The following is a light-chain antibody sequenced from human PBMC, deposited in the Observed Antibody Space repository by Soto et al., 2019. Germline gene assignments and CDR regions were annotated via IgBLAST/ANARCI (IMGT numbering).Light chain of an antibody. V-gene: IGLV1-44*01. J-gene: IGLJ2*01. Sequence: QSMRTQPPSGSGTPGQRVTISCSGSNSNIGSNPVHWYQQFPGTAPKVLIYSNYQRPSGVPDRFSGSKSGTSASLAISGLQSEDEDDYYCAAWDDRLSDLLFGGGTTVTV. CDR2: SNY. CDR1: NSNIGSNP. CDR3: AAWDDRLSDLL.